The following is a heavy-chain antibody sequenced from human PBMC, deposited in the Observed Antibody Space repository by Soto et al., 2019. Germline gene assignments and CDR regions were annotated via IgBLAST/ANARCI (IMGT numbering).Heavy chain of an antibody. J-gene: IGHJ6*02. Sequence: QVQLQESGPGLVKPSQTLSLTCTVSGGSISSGGYYWSWIRQHPGKGLEWIGYIYYSGSTYYNPSLMGRVTISVASSKTQFSLKLSSVTAADTAVYYCARSFDWLFPYYYYGMDVWGQGTTVTVSS. CDR1: GGSISSGGYY. CDR3: ARSFDWLFPYYYYGMDV. V-gene: IGHV4-31*03. CDR2: IYYSGST. D-gene: IGHD3-9*01.